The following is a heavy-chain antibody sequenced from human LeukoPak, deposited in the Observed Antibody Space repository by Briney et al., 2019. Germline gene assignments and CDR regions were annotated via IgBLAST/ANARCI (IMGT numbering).Heavy chain of an antibody. D-gene: IGHD3-10*01. Sequence: GGSLRLSCAASGFTFSNAWMSWVRQAPGKGLEWVGRIKSKTDGGTTDYAAPVKGRFTISRDDSKNTLYLQMNSLKTEDTAVYYCTTARLLWFGELLGNDYWGLGTLVTVSS. CDR2: IKSKTDGGTT. V-gene: IGHV3-15*01. CDR3: TTARLLWFGELLGNDY. CDR1: GFTFSNAW. J-gene: IGHJ4*02.